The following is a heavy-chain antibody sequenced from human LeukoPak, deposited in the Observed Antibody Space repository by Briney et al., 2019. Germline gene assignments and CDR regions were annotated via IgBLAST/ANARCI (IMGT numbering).Heavy chain of an antibody. CDR1: GGTFSSYA. D-gene: IGHD2-2*02. V-gene: IGHV1-69*05. J-gene: IGHJ5*02. CDR2: IIPIFGTA. Sequence: AASVKVSCKASGGTFSSYAISWVRQAPGQGHEWMGGIIPIFGTANYAQKFQGRVTITTDESTSTAYMELSSLRSEDTAVYYCARGIVVVPAAIPWFDPWGQGTLVTVSS. CDR3: ARGIVVVPAAIPWFDP.